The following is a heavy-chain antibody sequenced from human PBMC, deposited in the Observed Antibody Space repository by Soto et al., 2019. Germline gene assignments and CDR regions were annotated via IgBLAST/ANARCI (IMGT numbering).Heavy chain of an antibody. Sequence: SETLSLTCAVYGGSFSGYYWSWIRQPPGKELEWIGEINHSGSTNYNPSLKSRVTISVDTSKNQFSLKLSSVTAADTAVYYCARQEQRMRITIFPRGWFDLWGKGTLVTVSS. D-gene: IGHD3-9*01. CDR3: ARQEQRMRITIFPRGWFDL. CDR2: INHSGST. V-gene: IGHV4-34*01. J-gene: IGHJ5*02. CDR1: GGSFSGYY.